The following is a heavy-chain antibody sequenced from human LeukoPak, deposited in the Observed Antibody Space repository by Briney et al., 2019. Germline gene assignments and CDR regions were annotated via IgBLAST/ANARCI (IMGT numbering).Heavy chain of an antibody. V-gene: IGHV3-23*01. Sequence: PGGSLRLSCAASGFTFSSYSMNWVRQAPGKGLEWVAGISGSGGRTNYADAVKGRFTISRDNAKNTLFLQMNSLRVEDTAVYFCAKRGVVIRVILVGFHKEAYYFDSWGQGALVTVSS. CDR2: ISGSGGRT. CDR3: AKRGVVIRVILVGFHKEAYYFDS. J-gene: IGHJ4*02. CDR1: GFTFSSYS. D-gene: IGHD3-22*01.